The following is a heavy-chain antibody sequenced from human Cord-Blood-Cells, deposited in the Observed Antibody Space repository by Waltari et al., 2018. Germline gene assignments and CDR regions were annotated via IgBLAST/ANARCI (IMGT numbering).Heavy chain of an antibody. V-gene: IGHV3-30*18. CDR1: GFTFSSYG. J-gene: IGHJ4*01. CDR2: ISYDGSNK. CDR3: AKDKKEYSSSFDY. Sequence: QVQLVESGGGVVQPGRSLRLSCAASGFTFSSYGMHWVRQAPGKGLEWVAVISYDGSNKYYADSVKGRFTISRDNSKNTLYLQMNSLRAEDTAVYYCAKDKKEYSSSFDYWGQEPWSPSPQ. D-gene: IGHD6-6*01.